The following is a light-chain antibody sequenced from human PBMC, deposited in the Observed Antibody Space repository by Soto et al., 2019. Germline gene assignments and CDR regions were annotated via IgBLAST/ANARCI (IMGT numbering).Light chain of an antibody. Sequence: DVVLTQSPLSLPATLGQPASISCRSSQSLVYSNGNTYLSWFQRRPGHSPRRLIYTVSDRDSGVPDRFSGSGSGTDFTLRISRVEAEAVGVYFCMQGTHWPFTFCQGTKLEIK. V-gene: IGKV2-30*01. CDR2: TVS. J-gene: IGKJ2*01. CDR3: MQGTHWPFT. CDR1: QSLVYSNGNTY.